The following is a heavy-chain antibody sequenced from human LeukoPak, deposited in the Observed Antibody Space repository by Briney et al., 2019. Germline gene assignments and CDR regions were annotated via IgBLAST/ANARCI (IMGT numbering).Heavy chain of an antibody. V-gene: IGHV4-31*03. CDR1: GGSISSGGYY. D-gene: IGHD5-18*01. Sequence: SETLSLTCTVSGGSISSGGYYWSWIRQHPGKGLEWIGYIYYSGSTYYNPSLKSRVTISVDTSKNQFSLKLSSVTAADTAVYYCARLRELWSEYNWSDPWGQGTLVTVSS. CDR3: ARLRELWSEYNWSDP. J-gene: IGHJ5*02. CDR2: IYYSGST.